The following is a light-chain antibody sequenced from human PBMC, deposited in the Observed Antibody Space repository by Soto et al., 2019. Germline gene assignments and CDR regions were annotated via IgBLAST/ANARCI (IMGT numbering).Light chain of an antibody. J-gene: IGKJ1*01. V-gene: IGKV1-5*03. CDR2: TAS. CDR3: QQHESYPRT. CDR1: QSINTW. Sequence: DIQMTQSPSTLSASVGDRVTITCRASQSINTWLAGYQQKPGKAPRLLIYTASSLGSGVPSRFSGSGSGTEFTLTISSLEPDDFATYYCQQHESYPRTFGQGTKVEIK.